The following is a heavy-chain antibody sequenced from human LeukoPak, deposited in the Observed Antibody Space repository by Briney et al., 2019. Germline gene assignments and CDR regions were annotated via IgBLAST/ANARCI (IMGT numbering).Heavy chain of an antibody. D-gene: IGHD2-2*01. CDR2: IYSSGST. CDR3: AREGSSLDY. CDR1: GGSISSGSYY. J-gene: IGHJ4*02. Sequence: PSQTLSLTCTVSGGSISSGSYYWSWIRQPAGKGLEWIGRIYSSGSTNYNPSLKSRVTISVDTSKNHFSLKLSSVTPADTAIYYCAREGSSLDYWGQGTLVTVSS. V-gene: IGHV4-61*02.